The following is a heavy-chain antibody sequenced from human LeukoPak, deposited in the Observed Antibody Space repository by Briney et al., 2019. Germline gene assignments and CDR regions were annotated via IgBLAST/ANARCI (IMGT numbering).Heavy chain of an antibody. J-gene: IGHJ3*02. D-gene: IGHD5-12*01. CDR2: ISSGGTDT. V-gene: IGHV3-23*01. CDR1: GFTFSTYP. CDR3: VKDSVRGYSGYGNDGFEI. Sequence: GGSLRLSCAASGFTFSTYPISWVRQAPGKGLVWVSAISSGGTDTYYADSVKGRFTISRDNSKNTLYLQMNSLRAEDTAVYYCVKDSVRGYSGYGNDGFEIWGQGTMVTVSS.